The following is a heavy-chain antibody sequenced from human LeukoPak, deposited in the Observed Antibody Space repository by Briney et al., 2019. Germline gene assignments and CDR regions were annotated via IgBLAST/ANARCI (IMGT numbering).Heavy chain of an antibody. D-gene: IGHD3-22*01. CDR1: GFTFSSYS. J-gene: IGHJ4*02. V-gene: IGHV3-21*01. Sequence: GGSLRLSCAASGFTFSSYSMNWVRQAPGKGLEWVSSISSSSSYIYYADSVKGRFTISRDNAKNSLYLQMNSLRAEDTAVYYCLLNHRHYYDSSGYPDYWGQGTLVTDSS. CDR2: ISSSSSYI. CDR3: LLNHRHYYDSSGYPDY.